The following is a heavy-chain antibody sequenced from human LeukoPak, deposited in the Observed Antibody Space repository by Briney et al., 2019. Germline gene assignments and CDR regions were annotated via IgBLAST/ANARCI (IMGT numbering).Heavy chain of an antibody. Sequence: GASVKVSCKASGYNFLNYGISWVRQAPGQGLEWMGWISGKTGNINYAQKFQARATMTRDTSTSTAYMELRSPRSDDTAVYFCARRFLNSHPIYYYMDVWAKGTTVIVSS. J-gene: IGHJ6*03. CDR1: GYNFLNYG. D-gene: IGHD2-21*01. CDR2: ISGKTGNI. V-gene: IGHV1-18*01. CDR3: ARRFLNSHPIYYYMDV.